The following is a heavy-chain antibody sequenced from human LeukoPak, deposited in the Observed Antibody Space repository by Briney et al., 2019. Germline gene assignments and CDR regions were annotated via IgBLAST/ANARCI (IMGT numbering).Heavy chain of an antibody. V-gene: IGHV1-2*02. CDR1: GYTLTELS. J-gene: IGHJ6*02. Sequence: GASVKVSCKVSGYTLTELSMHWVRQAPGQGLEWMGWINPNSGGTNYAQKFQGRVTMTRDTSISTAYMELSRLRSDDTAVYYCARGGYSGYDYYYYGMDVWGQGTTATVSS. CDR2: INPNSGGT. CDR3: ARGGYSGYDYYYYGMDV. D-gene: IGHD5-12*01.